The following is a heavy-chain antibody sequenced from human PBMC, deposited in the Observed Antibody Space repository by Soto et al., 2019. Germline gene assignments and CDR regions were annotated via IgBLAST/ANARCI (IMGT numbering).Heavy chain of an antibody. CDR2: ISGIGGST. D-gene: IGHD5-18*01. CDR3: ASRPDTAMVRDY. J-gene: IGHJ4*02. V-gene: IGHV3-23*01. CDR1: GFTCSSYA. Sequence: VCQRISGAASGFTCSSYAMSWVRQAPGKGLEWVSAISGIGGSTYYADSVKGRFTISRDNSKNTLYLQMNSLRAEDTAVYYCASRPDTAMVRDYWGQGTLVTVSS.